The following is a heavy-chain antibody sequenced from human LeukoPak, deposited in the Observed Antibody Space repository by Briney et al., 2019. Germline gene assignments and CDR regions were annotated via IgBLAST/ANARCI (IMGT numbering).Heavy chain of an antibody. V-gene: IGHV3-48*04. CDR1: GFTFSSYS. CDR2: ISSDGSAI. Sequence: GGSLRPSCAASGFTFSSYSMNWVRQAPGKGLEWVSYISSDGSAITYADSVKGRFTISRDNAKNTLYLQMNSLRAEDTAVYYCARVRIQLWLEGAFDYWGQGTLVTVSS. D-gene: IGHD5-18*01. CDR3: ARVRIQLWLEGAFDY. J-gene: IGHJ4*02.